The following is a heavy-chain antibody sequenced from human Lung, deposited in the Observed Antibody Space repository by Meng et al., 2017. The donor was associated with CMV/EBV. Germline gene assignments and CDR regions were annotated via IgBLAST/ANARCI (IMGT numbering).Heavy chain of an antibody. D-gene: IGHD1-7*01. J-gene: IGHJ4*02. CDR3: ARGAWNYVGGFDY. Sequence: SETLSLTCAVYGGSFSGYYWSWIRQPPGKGLEWIGEINHSGSTNYNPSLKSRVTISVDTSRNQFSLKLSSVTAADTAVYYCARGAWNYVGGFDYWGQGTLVTVSS. CDR1: GGSFSGYY. CDR2: INHSGST. V-gene: IGHV4-34*01.